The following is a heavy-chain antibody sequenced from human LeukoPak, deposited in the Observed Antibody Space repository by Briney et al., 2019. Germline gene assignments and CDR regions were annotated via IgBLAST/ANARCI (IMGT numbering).Heavy chain of an antibody. V-gene: IGHV4-34*01. CDR2: VYHSGTT. J-gene: IGHJ5*02. CDR1: GGSFSGYY. D-gene: IGHD6-6*01. CDR3: ARGANIAARPLWRQGNWFDP. Sequence: SETLSLTCAVYGGSFSGYYWGWVRQPPGKGLEWIGTVYHSGTTYYNPALRSRVTISVDTSKNQFSLKLSSVTAADTAVYYCARGANIAARPLWRQGNWFDPWGQGTLVTVSS.